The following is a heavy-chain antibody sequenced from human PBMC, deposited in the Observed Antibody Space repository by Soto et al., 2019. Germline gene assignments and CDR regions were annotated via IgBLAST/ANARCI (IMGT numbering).Heavy chain of an antibody. CDR1: GFNFSAYG. CDR3: ARARRSSSWTANA. D-gene: IGHD3-10*01. J-gene: IGHJ5*02. CDR2: SSIDGVNK. V-gene: IGHV3-30*02. Sequence: QVQLLESGGGVVQPGGSLRLSCEVSGFNFSAYGMNWVRQAPDKGLEWVAFSSIDGVNKYNADSVKGRFTISRDNTKNTLYLQMSSLREGDTGVYYCARARRSSSWTANAWGPGTLVTV.